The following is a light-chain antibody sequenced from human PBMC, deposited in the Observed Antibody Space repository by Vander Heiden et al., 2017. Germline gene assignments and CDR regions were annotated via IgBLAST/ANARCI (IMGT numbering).Light chain of an antibody. CDR2: DAS. V-gene: IGKV3-11*01. Sequence: EIVLTQSPATLSLSPGERATLSCRASQSVSSYLAWYQQKPGQAPRLLIYDASNRATGIPARFSGSGSGTDFTLTISSLEPEDFAVYYCQQCCNCPYTFGQGTKLEIK. CDR3: QQCCNCPYT. CDR1: QSVSSY. J-gene: IGKJ2*01.